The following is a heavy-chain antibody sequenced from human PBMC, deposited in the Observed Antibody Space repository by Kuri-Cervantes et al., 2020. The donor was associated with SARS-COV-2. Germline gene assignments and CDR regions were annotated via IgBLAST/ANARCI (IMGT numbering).Heavy chain of an antibody. D-gene: IGHD6-13*01. CDR2: IGTAGDT. J-gene: IGHJ1*01. CDR1: GFTFSSYD. CDR3: AKDGSSSWTGYFQH. Sequence: GGSLRLSCAASGFTFSSYDMHWVRQATGKGLEWVSAIGTAGDTYYPGSVKGRFTISRDNAKNSLYLQMNSLRAEDTALYYCAKDGSSSWTGYFQHWGQGTLVTVSS. V-gene: IGHV3-13*01.